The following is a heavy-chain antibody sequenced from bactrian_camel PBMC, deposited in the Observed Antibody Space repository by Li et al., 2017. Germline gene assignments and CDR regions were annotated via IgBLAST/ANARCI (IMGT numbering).Heavy chain of an antibody. Sequence: HVQLVESGGGLVQPGGSLRLSCAASGFTFSNNWMHWVRQAPGKGLEWVSTIHSDGDTYYADSVKGRFTISRDNAKNTAYLQMNSLQPEDTAVYYCGQSVDNYWGQGTQVTVS. CDR3: GQSVDNY. V-gene: IGHV3S6*01. CDR1: GFTFSNNW. CDR2: IHSDGDT. J-gene: IGHJ4*01.